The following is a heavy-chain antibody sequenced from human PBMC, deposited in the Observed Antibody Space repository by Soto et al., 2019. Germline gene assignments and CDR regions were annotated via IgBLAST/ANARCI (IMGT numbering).Heavy chain of an antibody. Sequence: GSLRLSCAASGFTFSNAWMNWVRQAPGKGLEWVGRIKSKTDGGTTDYAAPVKGRFTISRDDSKNTLYLQMNSLKTEDTAVYYCTTDEVSGSYYRRPPVDYWGQGTLVTVSS. CDR3: TTDEVSGSYYRRPPVDY. CDR2: IKSKTDGGTT. D-gene: IGHD1-26*01. J-gene: IGHJ4*02. V-gene: IGHV3-15*07. CDR1: GFTFSNAW.